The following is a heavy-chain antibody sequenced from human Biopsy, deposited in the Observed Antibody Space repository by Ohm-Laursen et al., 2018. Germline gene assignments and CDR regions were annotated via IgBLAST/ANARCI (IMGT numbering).Heavy chain of an antibody. D-gene: IGHD2-15*01. J-gene: IGHJ4*02. CDR1: GGSISSFY. V-gene: IGHV4-59*08. CDR2: ISDSGST. CDR3: ARRGSGGRSFDH. Sequence: QTLSLTCAVSGGSISSFYWTWIRQPPGKGLEWIGDISDSGSTNYKPSLKSRVIISVDTSKNQFSLNLSSVTAADTAVYYCARRGSGGRSFDHWGQGTLVTVSS.